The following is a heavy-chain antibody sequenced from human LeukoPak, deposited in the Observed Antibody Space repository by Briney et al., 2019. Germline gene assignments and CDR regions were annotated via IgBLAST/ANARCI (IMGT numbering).Heavy chain of an antibody. V-gene: IGHV4-34*01. CDR1: GGSFSGYY. CDR3: ARGQYSSSRIDY. Sequence: SETLSLTCAVYGGSFSGYYWSWIRQPPGKGLEWIGEINHSGSTNYNPSLKSRVTISVDTSKNQFSLKLSSVTAADTAVYYCARGQYSSSRIDYWGQGTLVTVSS. D-gene: IGHD6-6*01. J-gene: IGHJ4*02. CDR2: INHSGST.